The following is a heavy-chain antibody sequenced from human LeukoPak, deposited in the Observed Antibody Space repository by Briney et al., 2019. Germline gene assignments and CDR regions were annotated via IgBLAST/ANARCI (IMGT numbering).Heavy chain of an antibody. CDR2: MNPNSGNT. CDR3: ARCAPTRDDFWSGYLTYYYYYMDV. CDR1: GYTFTSYD. Sequence: ASVKVSCKASGYTFTSYDINWVRQATGQGLEWMGWMNPNSGNTGYAQKFQGRVTMTRNTSISTAYMELSSLRSEDTAVYYCARCAPTRDDFWSGYLTYYYYYMDVWGKGTTVTVSS. D-gene: IGHD3-3*01. J-gene: IGHJ6*03. V-gene: IGHV1-8*01.